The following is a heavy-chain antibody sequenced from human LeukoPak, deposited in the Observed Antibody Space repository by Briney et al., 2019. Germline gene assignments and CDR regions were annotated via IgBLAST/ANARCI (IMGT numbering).Heavy chain of an antibody. Sequence: ASVKVSCKASGYTFTTYGINWVRQAPGQGLEWMGIINPSGGSTSYAQKFQGRVTMTRDTSTSTVYMELSSLRSEDTAVYYCARGSSGLYYFDYWGQGTLVTVSS. CDR1: GYTFTTYG. J-gene: IGHJ4*02. D-gene: IGHD6-19*01. V-gene: IGHV1-46*01. CDR3: ARGSSGLYYFDY. CDR2: INPSGGST.